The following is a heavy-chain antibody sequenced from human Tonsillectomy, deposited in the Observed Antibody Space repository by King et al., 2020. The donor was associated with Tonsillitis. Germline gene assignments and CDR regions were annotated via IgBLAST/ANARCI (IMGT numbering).Heavy chain of an antibody. D-gene: IGHD6-19*01. J-gene: IGHJ4*02. V-gene: IGHV3-15*07. Sequence: DVQLVESGGGLVKPGGSLRLSCAASGFTCSNAWMNWVRQAPGKGLEWVGRIKSKTDGGTTDYGASVKGRFTISRDDSKNTLYLQMNSLKTEDTAVYYCTTVGVAVAGTLSFDYWGQGTLVTVSS. CDR2: IKSKTDGGTT. CDR1: GFTCSNAW. CDR3: TTVGVAVAGTLSFDY.